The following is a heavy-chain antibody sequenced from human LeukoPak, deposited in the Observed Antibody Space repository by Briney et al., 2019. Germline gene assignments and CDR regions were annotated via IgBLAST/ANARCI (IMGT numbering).Heavy chain of an antibody. V-gene: IGHV3-30*18. CDR1: GFTFSSYG. J-gene: IGHJ4*02. CDR2: ISYDGSNK. CDR3: AKGQTTVTEYYFDY. Sequence: PGRSLRLSCAASGFTFSSYGMHWVRQAPGKGLEWVAVISYDGSNKYYADSVKGRFTISRDNSKNTLYLQMNSLRAEDTAVYYCAKGQTTVTEYYFDYWGQGTLVTVSS. D-gene: IGHD4-17*01.